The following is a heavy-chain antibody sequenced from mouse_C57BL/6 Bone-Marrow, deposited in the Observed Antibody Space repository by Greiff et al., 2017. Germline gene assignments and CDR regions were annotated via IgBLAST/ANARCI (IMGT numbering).Heavy chain of an antibody. Sequence: QVQLKQPGAELVKPGASVKLSCKASGYTFTSYWMHWVKQRPGRGLEWIGRFDPNSGGTKYNEKFKSKATLTVDKPSSTAYMQLSSLTSEDSAVYYCAREEVTMGDVWGTGTTVTVSS. CDR1: GYTFTSYW. J-gene: IGHJ1*03. CDR2: FDPNSGGT. V-gene: IGHV1-72*01. CDR3: AREEVTMGDV. D-gene: IGHD1-1*02.